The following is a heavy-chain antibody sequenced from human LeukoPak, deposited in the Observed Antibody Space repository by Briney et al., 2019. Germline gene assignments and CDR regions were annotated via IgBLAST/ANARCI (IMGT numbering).Heavy chain of an antibody. V-gene: IGHV3-21*01. CDR1: GFIFSSYA. D-gene: IGHD2-2*01. J-gene: IGHJ4*02. Sequence: PGGSLRLSCAASGFIFSSYAMRWVRQAPGKGLEWVSFICSSSTYIYYADSVRGRFTISRDNAKNSPYLQMNSLRAEDTAVYYCARVGGYCSSTSCPPPDYWGQGTLVTVSS. CDR3: ARVGGYCSSTSCPPPDY. CDR2: ICSSSTYI.